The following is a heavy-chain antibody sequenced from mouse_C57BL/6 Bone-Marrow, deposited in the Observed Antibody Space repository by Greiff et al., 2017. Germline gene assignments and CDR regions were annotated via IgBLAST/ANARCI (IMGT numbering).Heavy chain of an antibody. V-gene: IGHV1-82*01. CDR3: ARVDYYGSSPDV. CDR2: IYPGDGDT. Sequence: ESGPELVKPGASVKISCKASGYAFSSSWMNWVKQRPGKGLEWIGRIYPGDGDTNYNGKFKGKATLTADKSSSTAYMQLSSLTSEDSAVYFCARVDYYGSSPDVWGTGTTVTVSS. J-gene: IGHJ1*03. D-gene: IGHD1-1*01. CDR1: GYAFSSSW.